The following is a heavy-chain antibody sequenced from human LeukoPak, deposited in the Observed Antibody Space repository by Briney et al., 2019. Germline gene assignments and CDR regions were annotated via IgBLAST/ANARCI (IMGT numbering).Heavy chain of an antibody. D-gene: IGHD3-22*01. CDR3: ARAPHFFDTSGSRYYFDY. V-gene: IGHV4-59*01. CDR1: GGSISSYY. CDR2: TYYSEST. Sequence: PSETLSLTCTVSGGSISSYYCSSIRQPPGKGLEWIGYTYYSESTNYNPSLKSRVTISVDTSNNQFSLKLSSVTAADTAVYYCARAPHFFDTSGSRYYFDYWGQGALVTVSS. J-gene: IGHJ4*02.